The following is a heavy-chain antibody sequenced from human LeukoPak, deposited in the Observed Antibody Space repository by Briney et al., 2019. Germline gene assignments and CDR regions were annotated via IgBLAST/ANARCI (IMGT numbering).Heavy chain of an antibody. J-gene: IGHJ5*02. D-gene: IGHD3-3*01. CDR1: GYNFTIYW. CDR3: AIFDFLFGEIDNWFDP. Sequence: GESLKISCKGSGYNFTIYWIGWVRQMPGNGLEWMGVIYPGDSDTRYSPSFQGQVTISADKSISTAYLQWSSLKASDTAMYYCAIFDFLFGEIDNWFDPWGQGTLVTVSS. CDR2: IYPGDSDT. V-gene: IGHV5-51*01.